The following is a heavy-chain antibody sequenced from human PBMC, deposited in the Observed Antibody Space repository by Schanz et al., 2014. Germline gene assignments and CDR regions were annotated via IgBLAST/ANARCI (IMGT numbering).Heavy chain of an antibody. J-gene: IGHJ2*01. CDR2: MNPKSGNT. V-gene: IGHV1-8*02. CDR1: GYTFINSD. CDR3: ARAGQDFEYSSLSPIWYFDL. Sequence: QVQLVQSGAEVKNPGASVKVSCKASGYTFINSDINWVRQAAGQGLEWMGWMNPKSGNTGYAQKFQGRVTMSRTTSISTAYMELSRLRSDDTAVYYCARAGQDFEYSSLSPIWYFDLWGRGTLVTVSS. D-gene: IGHD6-6*01.